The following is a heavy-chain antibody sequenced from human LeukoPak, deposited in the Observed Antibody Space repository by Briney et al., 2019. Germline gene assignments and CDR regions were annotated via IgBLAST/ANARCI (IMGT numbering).Heavy chain of an antibody. CDR2: IKEDGSEK. V-gene: IGHV3-7*01. D-gene: IGHD3-22*01. CDR1: GLSFSSYW. J-gene: IGHJ4*02. CDR3: ARPAYPRHDSSGYYLE. Sequence: GSLRLSGASSGLSFSSYWMSWVRQAPGKGLEWVGNIKEDGSEKYYVDAVKGRFTISRDNAKNSLYLQMNSLRAEDTAVYYCARPAYPRHDSSGYYLEWGQGTLVTVSS.